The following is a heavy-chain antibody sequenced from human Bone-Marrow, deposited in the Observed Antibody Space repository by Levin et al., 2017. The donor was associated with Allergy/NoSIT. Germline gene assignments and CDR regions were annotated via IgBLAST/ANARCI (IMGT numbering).Heavy chain of an antibody. J-gene: IGHJ4*02. CDR1: GYNFTNYW. D-gene: IGHD1-1*01. V-gene: IGHV5-51*01. CDR3: ARQRLGGQNDGKYSLFDY. CDR2: IFAGDSDV. Sequence: GESLKISCKGSGYNFTNYWVGWVRQTPGKGLEWMGAIFAGDSDVRNSPSFQGQVTMSADRSVRTTYLQWSSLKASDTAIYYCARQRLGGQNDGKYSLFDYWGQGTLVTVSS.